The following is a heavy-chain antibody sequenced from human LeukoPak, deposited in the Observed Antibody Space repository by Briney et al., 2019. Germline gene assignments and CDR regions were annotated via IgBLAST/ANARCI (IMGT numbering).Heavy chain of an antibody. Sequence: SETLSLTCTVSGGSISSSSYYWGWIRQSPGKGLEWIGSIYYSGSTYYNPSLKSRVTISVDTSKNQFSLKLSSVTAADTAVYYCARHWGVDTDYWGQGTLVTVSS. J-gene: IGHJ4*02. V-gene: IGHV4-39*01. CDR2: IYYSGST. CDR3: ARHWGVDTDY. CDR1: GGSISSSSYY. D-gene: IGHD3-16*01.